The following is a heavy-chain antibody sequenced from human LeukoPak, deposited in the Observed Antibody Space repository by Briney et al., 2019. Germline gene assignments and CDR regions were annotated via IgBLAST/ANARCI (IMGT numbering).Heavy chain of an antibody. J-gene: IGHJ6*03. V-gene: IGHV3-7*01. CDR3: ASVSITVAERDYMDV. Sequence: GGSLRLSCAASGFTFSRYWMSWIRQAPGKGLEWVASIKQDGSEKYYVDSVKGRFTISRDNAKNSLSLQMNSLRAEDTAVYYCASVSITVAERDYMDVWGKGTTVTVSS. CDR1: GFTFSRYW. CDR2: IKQDGSEK. D-gene: IGHD6-19*01.